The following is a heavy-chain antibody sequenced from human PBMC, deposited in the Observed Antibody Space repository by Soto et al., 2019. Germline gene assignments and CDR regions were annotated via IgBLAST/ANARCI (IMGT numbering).Heavy chain of an antibody. Sequence: QVQLVESGGGVVQPGTSLRLSCAASGFTFSRYGMHWVRQTPGKGLEWVAVISYGATNKYYADSVKGRFTISRDNSKKELYLQMNSLRAEYTAVDYCATGKMPDSSGSSYWGQGTLVTVSS. CDR2: ISYGATNK. J-gene: IGHJ4*02. V-gene: IGHV3-30*03. D-gene: IGHD3-22*01. CDR1: GFTFSRYG. CDR3: ATGKMPDSSGSSY.